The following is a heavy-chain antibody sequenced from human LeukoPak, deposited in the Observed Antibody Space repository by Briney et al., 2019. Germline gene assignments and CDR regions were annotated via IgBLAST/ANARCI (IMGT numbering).Heavy chain of an antibody. CDR3: ARVYYDSSGYLDAFDI. V-gene: IGHV1-46*01. CDR1: GYTFANYY. D-gene: IGHD3-22*01. Sequence: GASVKVSCKASGYTFANYYIHLVRQAPGQGLEWMGLINPSGGSTNYAQKFQGRVTMTRDTSTSTACMELRSLRSDDTAVYYCARVYYDSSGYLDAFDIWGQGTMVTVSS. J-gene: IGHJ3*02. CDR2: INPSGGST.